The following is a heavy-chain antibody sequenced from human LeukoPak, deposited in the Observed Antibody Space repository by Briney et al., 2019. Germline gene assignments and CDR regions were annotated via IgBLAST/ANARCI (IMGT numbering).Heavy chain of an antibody. CDR3: ARSSRELGGYAPWELMPPFDY. CDR1: GFTFSDYS. V-gene: IGHV3-21*01. CDR2: ISGSGSYI. J-gene: IGHJ4*02. D-gene: IGHD1-7*01. Sequence: GGSLRLSCAASGFTFSDYSMNWVRQTPRKGLEWVSCISGSGSYIYYADSLKGRFTISRDNAKNSLYLQMNSLRAEDTAVYYCARSSRELGGYAPWELMPPFDYWGQGTLVTVSS.